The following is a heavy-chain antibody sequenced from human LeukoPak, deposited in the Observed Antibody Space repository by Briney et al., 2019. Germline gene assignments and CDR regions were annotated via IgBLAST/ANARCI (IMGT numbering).Heavy chain of an antibody. J-gene: IGHJ5*02. CDR2: INPNSGGT. V-gene: IGHV1-2*02. CDR1: GYTFTGYY. Sequence: ASVKVSCKASGYTFTGYYMHWVRQAPGQGLEWMGWINPNSGGTYYAQKFQGRVTMTSDTSIRTAYMELSRLRSDDTAVYYCARGRSTMVRGVIITIWFDPWGQGTLVTVSS. D-gene: IGHD3-10*01. CDR3: ARGRSTMVRGVIITIWFDP.